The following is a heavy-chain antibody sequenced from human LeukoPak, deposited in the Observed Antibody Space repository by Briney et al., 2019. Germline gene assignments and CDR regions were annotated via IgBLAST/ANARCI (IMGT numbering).Heavy chain of an antibody. CDR3: ARAQEWEPVFFDY. V-gene: IGHV1-2*02. CDR1: GYTFTGYY. J-gene: IGHJ4*02. Sequence: ASVRVSSKASGYTFTGYYMHWVRQAPGQGLEWMGWINPKSGGTKYAQKFQGRVTMTRDTSISTAYMELSRLRSDDKAVYYCARAQEWEPVFFDYWGQGTLVTVSS. D-gene: IGHD1-26*01. CDR2: INPKSGGT.